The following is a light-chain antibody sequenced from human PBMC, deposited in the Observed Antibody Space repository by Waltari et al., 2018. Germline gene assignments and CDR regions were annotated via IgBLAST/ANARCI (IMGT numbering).Light chain of an antibody. J-gene: IGKJ2*01. CDR1: QDISSW. V-gene: IGKV1-12*01. Sequence: DIQMTQSPSSLSASVGDRVTITCRASQDISSWLAWYQQKPGKAPNLLIYKTSNLQSGVPSRFRGSGSGTDFTLTISSPQPEDFATYYCQQYHTSPLNFGQGTKLEI. CDR3: QQYHTSPLN. CDR2: KTS.